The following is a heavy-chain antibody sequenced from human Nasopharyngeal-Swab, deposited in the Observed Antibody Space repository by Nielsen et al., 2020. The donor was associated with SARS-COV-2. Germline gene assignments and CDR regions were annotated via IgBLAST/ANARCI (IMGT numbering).Heavy chain of an antibody. V-gene: IGHV3-30*03. CDR3: ARNTYYDFWSGYHYGMDV. D-gene: IGHD3-3*01. Sequence: GGSLRLSCAAFGFTFSSYGMHWVRQAPGKGLEWVAVISYGGSNKYYADSVKGRFTISRDNSKNTLYLQMNSLRAEDTAVYYCARNTYYDFWSGYHYGMDVWGQGTTVTVSS. J-gene: IGHJ6*02. CDR1: GFTFSSYG. CDR2: ISYGGSNK.